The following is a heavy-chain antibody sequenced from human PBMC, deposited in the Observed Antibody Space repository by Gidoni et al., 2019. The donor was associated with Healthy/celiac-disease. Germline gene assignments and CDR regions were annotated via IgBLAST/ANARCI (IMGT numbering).Heavy chain of an antibody. CDR1: GGSISSGGYY. J-gene: IGHJ6*03. Sequence: QVQLQESGPGLVKPSQTLSLTCTVSGGSISSGGYYWSWIRQHPGKGLEWIGYIYYSGSTYYNPSLKSRVTISVDTSKNQFSLKLSSVTAADTAVYYCARYSSSWYSSAVVYYYYYMDVWGKGTTVTVSS. V-gene: IGHV4-31*03. D-gene: IGHD6-13*01. CDR3: ARYSSSWYSSAVVYYYYYMDV. CDR2: IYYSGST.